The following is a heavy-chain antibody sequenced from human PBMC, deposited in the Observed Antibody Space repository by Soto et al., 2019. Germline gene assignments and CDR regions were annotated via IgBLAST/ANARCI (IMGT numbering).Heavy chain of an antibody. J-gene: IGHJ4*02. CDR1: EYTFTGYY. CDR3: ARPLSSGYRNFDY. Sequence: ASVKVSCKASEYTFTGYYLHWVRQAPGQRLEWMGWINPNGGGTIYAQKFQGRVTITADESTSTAYMELSSLRSEDTAVYYCARPLSSGYRNFDYWGQGTLVTVSS. CDR2: INPNGGGT. V-gene: IGHV1-2*02. D-gene: IGHD3-22*01.